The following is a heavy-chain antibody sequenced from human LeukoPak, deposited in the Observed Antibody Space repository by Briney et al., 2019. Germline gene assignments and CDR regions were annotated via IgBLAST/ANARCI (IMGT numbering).Heavy chain of an antibody. CDR3: ARGGGSVYDSRGSNFDY. V-gene: IGHV1-18*01. CDR1: GYTFTSYV. D-gene: IGHD3-22*01. J-gene: IGHJ4*01. Sequence: VKVSCKPSGYTFTSYVIIGVPQAAGRGRNWMGWISAYNCNTNYPQKPQGRVSMTTATYTSTDYMALRSMRSDDTAAYYCARGGGSVYDSRGSNFDYWGPGTMVTVSS. CDR2: ISAYNCNT.